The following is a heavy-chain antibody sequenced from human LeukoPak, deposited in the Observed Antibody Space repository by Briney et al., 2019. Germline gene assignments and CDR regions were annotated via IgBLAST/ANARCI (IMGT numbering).Heavy chain of an antibody. D-gene: IGHD3-10*01. CDR1: GFTFSSYW. CDR3: AREGSYGSGSYRAFDI. J-gene: IGHJ3*02. Sequence: GGSLRLSCAASGFTFSSYWMSWVRQAPGKGLEWVANIKQDGSEKYYVDSVEGRFTISRDNAKNSLYLQMISLRAEDTAVYYCAREGSYGSGSYRAFDIWGQGTMVTVSS. V-gene: IGHV3-7*01. CDR2: IKQDGSEK.